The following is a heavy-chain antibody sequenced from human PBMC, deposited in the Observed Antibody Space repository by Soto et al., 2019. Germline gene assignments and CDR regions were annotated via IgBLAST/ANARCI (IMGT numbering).Heavy chain of an antibody. D-gene: IGHD2-15*01. CDR1: GGSISSYY. CDR3: ARDAYGGGGSAYSPRFDY. V-gene: IGHV4-59*01. CDR2: IYYSGST. J-gene: IGHJ4*02. Sequence: LSLTCTVSGGSISSYYCSLIRQPPGKGLEWIGYIYYSGSTNYNPSLKSRVTISVDTSKNQFSLKLSPVTAADTAAYYCARDAYGGGGSAYSPRFDYWGKETRFTVPS.